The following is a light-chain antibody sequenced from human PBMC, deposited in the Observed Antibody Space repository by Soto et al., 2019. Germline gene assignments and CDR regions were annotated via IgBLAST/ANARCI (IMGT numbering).Light chain of an antibody. V-gene: IGKV1-27*01. CDR1: QSIYNY. CDR3: QKYNSAPLT. Sequence: DIHMTPSPSSPSASLGDRVTITFPASQSIYNYFGWYQQKPGKVPKLLIYAASTLQSGVPSRFSGSGSGTDFTLTISSLQPEDVATYYCQKYNSAPLTFGGGTKVDIK. J-gene: IGKJ4*01. CDR2: AAS.